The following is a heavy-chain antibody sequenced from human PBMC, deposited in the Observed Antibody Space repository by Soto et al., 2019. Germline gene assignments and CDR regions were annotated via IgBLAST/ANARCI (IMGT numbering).Heavy chain of an antibody. CDR2: IIPLFGTS. Sequence: QVQLVQSGAEVKKPGSSVKVSCKASGGTFINYVISWVRQAPGQGLEWMGGIIPLFGTSKYAQKFQDRVTITADESTTTAYMELSSLRSEDTAMYCCARDDVGEDAFDIWGQGTMVTGS. D-gene: IGHD3-10*01. V-gene: IGHV1-69*01. CDR1: GGTFINYV. CDR3: ARDDVGEDAFDI. J-gene: IGHJ3*02.